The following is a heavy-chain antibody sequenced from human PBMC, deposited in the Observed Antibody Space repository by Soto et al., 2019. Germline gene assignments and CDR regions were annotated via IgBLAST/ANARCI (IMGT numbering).Heavy chain of an antibody. J-gene: IGHJ5*02. D-gene: IGHD6-13*01. CDR2: INAGNGNT. Sequence: GASVKVSWKASGYTFTSYAMHWVRQAPGQRLEWMGWINAGNGNTKYSQRFQGRVTITRDTSASTAYMELSSLRSEDTAVYYCARGFEQQLGNRFDPWAQGTLVTVSS. CDR1: GYTFTSYA. CDR3: ARGFEQQLGNRFDP. V-gene: IGHV1-3*01.